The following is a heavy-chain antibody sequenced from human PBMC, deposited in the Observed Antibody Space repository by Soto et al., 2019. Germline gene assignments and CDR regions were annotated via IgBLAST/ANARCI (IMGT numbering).Heavy chain of an antibody. J-gene: IGHJ4*02. CDR3: XXXXXXXXXXXXAXXGXYXDS. Sequence: XRLSCAASGFTFSDYYMSWIRQAPGKGLEWVSYITSSGSTIYYADSVKGRFTISRDNAKNSLYLQMNSLRAEDTAMYYXXXXXXXXXXXXXAXXGXYXDSXXXGTLVTVSX. V-gene: IGHV3-11*01. CDR1: GFTFSDYY. CDR2: ITSSGSTI.